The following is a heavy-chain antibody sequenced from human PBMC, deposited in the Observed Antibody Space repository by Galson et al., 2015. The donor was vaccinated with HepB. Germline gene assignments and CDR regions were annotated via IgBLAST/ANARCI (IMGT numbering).Heavy chain of an antibody. CDR3: VYRFDFDY. CDR2: IYWDDDK. J-gene: IGHJ4*02. Sequence: PALVKPTQTLTLTCSFSGFSLSTSGVGVGWVRQPPGKTLEWLALIYWDDDKRYSPSLKSRLTIAKDTSKNQVVLTMTNVDPVDTATYYCVYRFDFDYWGQGTLVTVSS. D-gene: IGHD3-10*01. V-gene: IGHV2-5*02. CDR1: GFSLSTSGVG.